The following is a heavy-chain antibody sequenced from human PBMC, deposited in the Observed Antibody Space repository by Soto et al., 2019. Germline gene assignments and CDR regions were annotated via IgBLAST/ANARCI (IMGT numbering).Heavy chain of an antibody. CDR3: ARDGAAAVAGSRGYFDY. D-gene: IGHD6-19*01. V-gene: IGHV3-30-3*01. CDR2: ISYDGSNK. J-gene: IGHJ4*02. CDR1: GFTFSSYA. Sequence: HPGGSLRLSCAASGFTFSSYAMHWVRQAPGKGLEWVAVISYDGSNKYYADSVKGRFTISRDNSKNTLYLQMNSLRAEDTAVYYCARDGAAAVAGSRGYFDYWGQGTLVTVSS.